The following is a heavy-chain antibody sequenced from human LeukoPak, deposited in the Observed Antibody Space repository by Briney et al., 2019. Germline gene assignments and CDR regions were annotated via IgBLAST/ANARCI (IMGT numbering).Heavy chain of an antibody. CDR1: GGSFSGYY. V-gene: IGHV4-34*01. Sequence: PSEILSLTCAVYGGSFSGYYWSWIRQPPGKGLEWIGEINHSGSTNYNPSLKSRVTISVDTSKNQFSLKLSSVTAADTALYFCARANNCSGGSCYSYYHYYYYMDVWGKGITVTVSS. CDR3: ARANNCSGGSCYSYYHYYYYMDV. J-gene: IGHJ6*03. D-gene: IGHD2-15*01. CDR2: INHSGST.